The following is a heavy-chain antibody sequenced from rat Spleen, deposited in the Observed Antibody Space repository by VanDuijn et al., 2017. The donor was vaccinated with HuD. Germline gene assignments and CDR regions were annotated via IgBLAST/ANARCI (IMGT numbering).Heavy chain of an antibody. D-gene: IGHD1-12*02. CDR3: ARDVANYYGGTYGVMAA. CDR1: GFSLINYN. J-gene: IGHJ4*01. V-gene: IGHV2-30*01. CDR2: IWTKGNT. Sequence: QVQLKESGPGLVQPSQTLSLTCTVSGFSLINYNMHWVRQPTGKGLEWMGVIWTKGNTDYNSALNSRLSISRDTSKSQVFLKMNSLQTEDTATYYCARDVANYYGGTYGVMAAWGQGASVTVSS.